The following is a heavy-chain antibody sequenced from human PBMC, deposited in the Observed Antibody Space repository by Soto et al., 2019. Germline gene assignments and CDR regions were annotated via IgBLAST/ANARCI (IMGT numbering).Heavy chain of an antibody. CDR1: GFTFSSYS. J-gene: IGHJ6*03. V-gene: IGHV3-21*01. CDR3: ARDPSFGQHYYYYMDV. Sequence: GGSLRLSCAASGFTFSSYSMNWVRQAPGKGLEWVSSISSSSSYIYYADSVKGRFTISRDNAKNSLYLQMNSLRAEDTAVYYCARDPSFGQHYYYYMDVWGKGTTVTVSS. D-gene: IGHD3-16*01. CDR2: ISSSSSYI.